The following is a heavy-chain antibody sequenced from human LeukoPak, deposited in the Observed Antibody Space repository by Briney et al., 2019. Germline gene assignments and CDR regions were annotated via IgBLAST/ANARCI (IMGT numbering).Heavy chain of an antibody. V-gene: IGHV3-11*01. CDR2: IGSSGSGTTI. J-gene: IGHJ1*01. Sequence: GGSLRLSCAASGFTFSDYYMSWIRPAPGKGLEWVSHIGSSGSGTTIYYADSVKGRFTISRDNAKNSLYLQLNSLRAEDTAVYYCARTRQSGSGYFQHWGQGTLVTVSS. CDR1: GFTFSDYY. D-gene: IGHD3-10*01. CDR3: ARTRQSGSGYFQH.